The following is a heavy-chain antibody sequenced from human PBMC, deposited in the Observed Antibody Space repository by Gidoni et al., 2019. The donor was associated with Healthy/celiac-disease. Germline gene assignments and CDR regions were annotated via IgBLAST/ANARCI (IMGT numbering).Heavy chain of an antibody. V-gene: IGHV1-18*04. CDR2: ISPYNGNT. D-gene: IGHD1-26*01. Sequence: QVQLLQSGAEVKKPGASVKVSCNASGYTFTSYVISWVRQAPGQGLEWMGWISPYNGNTNYAQKLQGRVTMTTDTSTSTAYMELRSLRSDDTAVYYCAREGIVGATAYYYYYMDVWGKGTTVTVSS. J-gene: IGHJ6*03. CDR1: GYTFTSYV. CDR3: AREGIVGATAYYYYYMDV.